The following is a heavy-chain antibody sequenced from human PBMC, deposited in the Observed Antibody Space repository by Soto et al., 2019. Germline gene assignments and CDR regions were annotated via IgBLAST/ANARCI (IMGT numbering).Heavy chain of an antibody. J-gene: IGHJ2*01. CDR1: GFTFSSYD. Sequence: GGSLRLSCAGSGFTFSSYDMHWVRQAAGKGLEWVSGIGTAGDQYYPDSVKGRFTISRENGKNSLDLQMNSLRAGDTAVYYCARGRDLTRGSRWFFALWGRGTMVT. V-gene: IGHV3-13*05. CDR3: ARGRDLTRGSRWFFAL. D-gene: IGHD3-10*01. CDR2: IGTAGDQ.